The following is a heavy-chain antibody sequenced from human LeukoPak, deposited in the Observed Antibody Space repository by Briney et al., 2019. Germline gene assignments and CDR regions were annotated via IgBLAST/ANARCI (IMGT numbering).Heavy chain of an antibody. CDR2: ISAYNGNT. D-gene: IGHD3-9*01. J-gene: IGHJ4*02. Sequence: ASVKVSCKASGYTFTSYGISWVRQAPGQGLEWMGWISAYNGNTNYAQKLQGRVTMTRDTSTSTVYMELSSLRSEDTAVYYCATTRGADILTGRGVHYWGQGTLVTVSS. CDR3: ATTRGADILTGRGVHY. CDR1: GYTFTSYG. V-gene: IGHV1-18*01.